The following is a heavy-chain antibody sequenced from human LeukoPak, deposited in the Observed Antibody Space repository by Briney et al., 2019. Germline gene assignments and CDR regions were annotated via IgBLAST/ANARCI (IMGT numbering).Heavy chain of an antibody. CDR2: INHSGST. J-gene: IGHJ4*02. CDR3: ARGKSYGSGSYDY. V-gene: IGHV4-34*01. CDR1: GGSFSGYY. D-gene: IGHD3-10*01. Sequence: PSETLSLTCAVYGGSFSGYYWSWVRQPPGKGLEWIGEINHSGSTNYNPSLTSRVTISVDTSKNQFSLKLSSVTAADTAVYYCARGKSYGSGSYDYWGQGTLVTVSS.